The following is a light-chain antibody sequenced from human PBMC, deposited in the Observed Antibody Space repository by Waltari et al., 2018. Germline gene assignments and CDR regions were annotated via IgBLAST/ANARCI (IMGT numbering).Light chain of an antibody. V-gene: IGLV2-14*03. Sequence: QSALTQPVSVSGWPGQSITIACNGRTSDIGRYGSVSWYQHHPGKAPKLLIYDVYTRASGISTRFSASKSDSTASLTISGLQAEDEADYYCNSYTLSDTRVFGGGTKLTVL. CDR1: TSDIGRYGS. J-gene: IGLJ3*02. CDR2: DVY. CDR3: NSYTLSDTRV.